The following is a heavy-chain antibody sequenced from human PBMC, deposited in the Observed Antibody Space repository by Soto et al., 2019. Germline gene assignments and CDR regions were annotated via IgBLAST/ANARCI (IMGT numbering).Heavy chain of an antibody. CDR3: ARVRGGYDYLGIFDI. D-gene: IGHD5-12*01. V-gene: IGHV4-59*01. CDR2: IYYDGST. J-gene: IGHJ3*02. Sequence: PSETLSLTCTVSGGSITSYFWSWIRQPPGKGLEYIGYIYYDGSTNYNPSLKSRVVMSMDTSKNQLSLKLSSVTAADTAVYFCARVRGGYDYLGIFDIWSQGTLVTVSS. CDR1: GGSITSYF.